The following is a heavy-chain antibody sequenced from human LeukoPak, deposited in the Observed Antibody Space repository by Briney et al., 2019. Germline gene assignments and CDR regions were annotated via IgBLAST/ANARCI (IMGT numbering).Heavy chain of an antibody. J-gene: IGHJ4*02. CDR1: GDSISSSNY. Sequence: PSETLSLTCTVSGDSISSSNYWGWIRQPPGKGLEWIGYIYYSGSTNYSPSLKSRVTISVDTSKNQFSLKLSSVTAADTAVYYCARQGYSAYEILDYWGQGTLVTVSS. D-gene: IGHD5-12*01. V-gene: IGHV4-59*08. CDR2: IYYSGST. CDR3: ARQGYSAYEILDY.